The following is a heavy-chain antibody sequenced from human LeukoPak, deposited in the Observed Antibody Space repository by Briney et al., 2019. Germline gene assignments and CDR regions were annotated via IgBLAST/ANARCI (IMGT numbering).Heavy chain of an antibody. Sequence: GGSLRLSCAASGFTFSSYGMHWVRQAPGKGQEWVAVIWYDGSNKYYADSVKGRFTISRDNSKNTLYLQMNSLRAEDTAVYYCARDRDSAYYYYYMDVWGKGTTVTVSS. CDR3: ARDRDSAYYYYYMDV. D-gene: IGHD3-10*01. V-gene: IGHV3-33*01. CDR1: GFTFSSYG. CDR2: IWYDGSNK. J-gene: IGHJ6*03.